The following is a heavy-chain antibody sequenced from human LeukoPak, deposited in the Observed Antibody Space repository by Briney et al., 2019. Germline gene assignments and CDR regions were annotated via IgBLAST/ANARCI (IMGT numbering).Heavy chain of an antibody. CDR2: ISSSSSTI. CDR3: APAIAAAATGY. V-gene: IGHV3-48*04. J-gene: IGHJ4*02. D-gene: IGHD6-13*01. CDR1: GFTFSSYS. Sequence: GGSLRLSCAASGFTFSSYSMNWVRQAQGKGLEWVSYISSSSSTIYYADSVKGRFTISRDNAKNSLYLQMNSLRAEDTAVYYCAPAIAAAATGYWGQGSLVTVSS.